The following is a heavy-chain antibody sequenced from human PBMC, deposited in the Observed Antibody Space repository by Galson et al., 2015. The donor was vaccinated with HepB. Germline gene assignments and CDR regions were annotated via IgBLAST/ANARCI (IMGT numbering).Heavy chain of an antibody. Sequence: SLRLSCAASGFTFGDYAMGWFRQAPGKGLEWVAFIRSRTNGGTTEYAASVNGRFSVSRDDSKGIAYLHMNSLKAEDTAVYYCGRRNAPTRPGLYRYIGHWGQGTQVAVSS. J-gene: IGHJ4*02. CDR2: IRSRTNGGTT. V-gene: IGHV3-49*03. CDR3: GRRNAPTRPGLYRYIGH. D-gene: IGHD6-6*01. CDR1: GFTFGDYA.